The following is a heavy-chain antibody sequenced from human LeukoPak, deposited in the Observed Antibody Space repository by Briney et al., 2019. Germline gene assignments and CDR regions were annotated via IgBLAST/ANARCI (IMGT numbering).Heavy chain of an antibody. Sequence: PGGSLRLSCAASGSTFSSYAMRWVRQAPGKGLEWVSAISGSGGSTYYTDSVKGRFTISRDNSKNTLYLQMNGLGAEDTAGYYCAKDFGSSFDFDYWRQGTLATVSS. D-gene: IGHD6-13*01. CDR2: ISGSGGST. V-gene: IGHV3-23*01. CDR1: GSTFSSYA. J-gene: IGHJ4*02. CDR3: AKDFGSSFDFDY.